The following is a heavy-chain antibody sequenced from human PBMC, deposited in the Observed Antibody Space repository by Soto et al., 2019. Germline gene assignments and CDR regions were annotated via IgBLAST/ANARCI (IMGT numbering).Heavy chain of an antibody. CDR2: INDDGTRT. J-gene: IGHJ4*02. Sequence: GGSLRLSCAASGFGFNMCWMHWVRQVPGEWPEWVTRINDDGTRTDYADSAKGRFTISRDNAKDILYLQMNALRVDDTAVYYCIRGPRPSSVSTGAFWGQGXLVTVYS. V-gene: IGHV3-74*01. CDR1: GFGFNMCW. D-gene: IGHD2-2*01. CDR3: IRGPRPSSVSTGAF.